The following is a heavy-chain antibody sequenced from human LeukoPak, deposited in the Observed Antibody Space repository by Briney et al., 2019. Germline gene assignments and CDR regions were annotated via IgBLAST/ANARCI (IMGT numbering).Heavy chain of an antibody. CDR3: ARASSIVGATGGGFDP. V-gene: IGHV4-59*01. CDR2: IYYSGST. Sequence: TSETLSLTCTVSGYSISSYYWSWIRQPPGKGLEWIGYIYYSGSTKNNPSIKSRVSISVDTSMNQFSLKLSSVTAADTAVYYCARASSIVGATGGGFDPWGQGTLVTVSS. D-gene: IGHD1-26*01. CDR1: GYSISSYY. J-gene: IGHJ5*02.